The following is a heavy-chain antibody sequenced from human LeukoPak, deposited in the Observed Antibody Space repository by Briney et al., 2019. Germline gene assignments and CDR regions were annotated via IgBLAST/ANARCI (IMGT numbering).Heavy chain of an antibody. J-gene: IGHJ4*02. Sequence: GSLRLSCAASGFTFSSYAMSWVRQPPGKGLEWIGEINHSGSTNYNPSLKSRVTISVDTSKNQFSLKLSSVTAADTAVYYCASRENSSSWNYFDYWGQGTLVTVSS. D-gene: IGHD6-13*01. CDR2: INHSGST. CDR3: ASRENSSSWNYFDY. CDR1: GFTFSSYA. V-gene: IGHV4-34*01.